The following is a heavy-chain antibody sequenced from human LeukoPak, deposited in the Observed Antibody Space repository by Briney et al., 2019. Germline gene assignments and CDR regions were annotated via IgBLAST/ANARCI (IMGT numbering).Heavy chain of an antibody. CDR1: GGSISSGGYY. CDR3: ARSSYYDILTGYYRPFDY. J-gene: IGHJ4*02. CDR2: IYYSGST. V-gene: IGHV4-31*03. D-gene: IGHD3-9*01. Sequence: SQTLSLTCTVSGGSISSGGYYWSWIRQHPGKGLEWIGYIYYSGSTYYNPSLKSRVTISVDTSKNQFSPKLSSVTAADTAVYYCARSSYYDILTGYYRPFDYWGQGTLVTVSS.